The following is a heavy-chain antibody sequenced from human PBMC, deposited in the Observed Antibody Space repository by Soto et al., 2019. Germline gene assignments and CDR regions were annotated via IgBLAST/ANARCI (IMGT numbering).Heavy chain of an antibody. CDR2: ISYDGKNK. CDR3: SKTITTSGVSSRGRGSVMDN. CDR1: GFTFSNYG. J-gene: IGHJ4*02. D-gene: IGHD3-3*01. V-gene: IGHV3-30*18. Sequence: QVQLVESGGGVVQPGRSLRLSCAASGFTFSNYGMHWVRQAPGKGLEWVSVISYDGKNKYYADSVKGRVTISRDNAEDTLSLLLNSLRPEDTAVSYCSKTITTSGVSSRGRGSVMDNWGQGTMVSVSS.